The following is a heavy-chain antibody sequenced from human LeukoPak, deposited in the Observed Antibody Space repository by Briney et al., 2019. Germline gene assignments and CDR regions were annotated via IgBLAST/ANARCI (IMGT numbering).Heavy chain of an antibody. CDR2: IHIDGSRK. CDR3: ARDRGTTVTTGAKGHFDF. Sequence: SGGSLRLSCAASGFTFSNHWMHWVRQVSGKGLVSVSRIHIDGSRKNYADSVKGRFTISRDNAKNTLYLQMNSLRAEDTAIYYCARDRGTTVTTGAKGHFDFWGQGTLVTVSS. J-gene: IGHJ4*02. V-gene: IGHV3-74*01. CDR1: GFTFSNHW. D-gene: IGHD4-11*01.